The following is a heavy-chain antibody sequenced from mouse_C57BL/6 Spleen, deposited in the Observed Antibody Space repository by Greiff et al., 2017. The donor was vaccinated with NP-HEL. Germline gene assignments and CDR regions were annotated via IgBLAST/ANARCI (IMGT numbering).Heavy chain of an antibody. CDR2: ISYDGSN. D-gene: IGHD2-3*01. Sequence: VQLQQSGPGLVKPSQSLSLTCSVTGYSITSGYYWNWIRQFPGNKLEWMGYISYDGSNNYNPSLKNRISITRDTSKNQFFLKLNSVTTEDTATYYCARYDPPWFAYWGQGTLVTVSA. V-gene: IGHV3-6*01. J-gene: IGHJ3*01. CDR3: ARYDPPWFAY. CDR1: GYSITSGYY.